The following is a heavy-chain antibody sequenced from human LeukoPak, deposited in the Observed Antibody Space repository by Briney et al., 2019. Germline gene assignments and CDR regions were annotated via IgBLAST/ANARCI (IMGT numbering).Heavy chain of an antibody. V-gene: IGHV3-9*01. CDR3: AKARGYSSSWSVDY. D-gene: IGHD6-13*01. J-gene: IGHJ4*02. CDR2: ISWNSGSI. CDR1: GFTFDDYA. Sequence: GGSLRLSCAASGFTFDDYAMHWVRQAPGKGLEWVSGISWNSGSIGYADSVKGRFTISRDNAKNSLYLQMNSLRAEDTALYYCAKARGYSSSWSVDYWGQGTLVTVSS.